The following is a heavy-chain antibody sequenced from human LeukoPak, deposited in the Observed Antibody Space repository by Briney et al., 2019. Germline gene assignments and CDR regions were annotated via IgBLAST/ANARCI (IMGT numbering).Heavy chain of an antibody. CDR3: ARVNVAAAANGAFDI. CDR1: GYAFTSYG. CDR2: ISAYNGNT. Sequence: ASVKVSCKASGYAFTSYGISWVRQAPGQGLEWMGWISAYNGNTNYAQKLQGRVTMTTDTSTSTAYMELRSLRSDDTAVYYCARVNVAAAANGAFDIWGQGTMVAVSS. D-gene: IGHD6-13*01. J-gene: IGHJ3*02. V-gene: IGHV1-18*01.